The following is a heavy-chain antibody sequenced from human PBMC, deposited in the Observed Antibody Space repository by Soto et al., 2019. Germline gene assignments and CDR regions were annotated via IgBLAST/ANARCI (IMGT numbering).Heavy chain of an antibody. J-gene: IGHJ3*02. CDR1: GFSLSTSGVG. D-gene: IGHD2-2*01. CDR3: AYCWVGTCSGISFQDLDAFDI. Sequence: QITLKESGPTLVKPTQTLTLTCTFSGFSLSTSGVGAGWIRQPPGKALEWLALIYWDDDKHYSPSLKTRLSIAKDTSKNQVVLTMTNMDPVSTATYYCAYCWVGTCSGISFQDLDAFDIWGQCTPVTVSS. V-gene: IGHV2-5*02. CDR2: IYWDDDK.